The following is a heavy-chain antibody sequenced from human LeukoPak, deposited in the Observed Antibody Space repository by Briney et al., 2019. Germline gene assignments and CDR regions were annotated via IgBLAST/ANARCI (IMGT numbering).Heavy chain of an antibody. CDR1: GGSISSYY. J-gene: IGHJ4*02. Sequence: PSETLSLTCTVSGGSISSYYWSWIRQPPGKGLEWIGYIYYSGSTNYNPSLKSRVTISVDTSKNQFSLKMSSVTAADTAVYYCARDSHYGIDYWGQGTLVTVSS. V-gene: IGHV4-59*12. CDR3: ARDSHYGIDY. CDR2: IYYSGST. D-gene: IGHD4-17*01.